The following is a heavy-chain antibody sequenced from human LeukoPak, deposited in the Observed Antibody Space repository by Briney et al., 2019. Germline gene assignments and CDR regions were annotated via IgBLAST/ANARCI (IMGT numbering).Heavy chain of an antibody. V-gene: IGHV4-59*01. CDR3: ARVSWFPGTSYYYMDV. CDR1: GGSISSYY. J-gene: IGHJ6*03. Sequence: SETLSLTCTVSGGSISSYYWSWIRQPPGKGLEWIGYIYYSGSTNYNPSLKSRVTISVDTSTNQFSLQLSSVTAADTAVYYCARVSWFPGTSYYYMDVWGKGTTVTVSS. D-gene: IGHD1-1*01. CDR2: IYYSGST.